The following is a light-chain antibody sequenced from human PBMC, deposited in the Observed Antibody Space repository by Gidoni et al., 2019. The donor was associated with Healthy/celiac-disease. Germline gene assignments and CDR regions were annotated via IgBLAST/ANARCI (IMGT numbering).Light chain of an antibody. J-gene: IGKJ1*01. CDR3: QQYGSSPPRT. CDR1: QSVSSSY. CDR2: GAS. Sequence: EIVWTQSPGTLSLSPGERATLSCRARQSVSSSYLAWYQQKPGQAPRLLIYGASSRATGIPDRFSGSGSGTDFTLPISRLEPEDFAVYYCQQYGSSPPRTFGQGTKVEIK. V-gene: IGKV3-20*01.